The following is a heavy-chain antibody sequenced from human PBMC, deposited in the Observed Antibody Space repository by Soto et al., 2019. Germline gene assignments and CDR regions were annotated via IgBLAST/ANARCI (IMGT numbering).Heavy chain of an antibody. Sequence: QVQLVQSGAEEKKPGASVKVSCKASGYTFTSYAMHWVRQAPGQRLEWMGWINAGNGNTKYSQKFQGRVTSTRDTSASTAYMELSSLRSEGTAVYYCARSIVVVTALHYWGQGTLVTVSS. CDR3: ARSIVVVTALHY. CDR1: GYTFTSYA. J-gene: IGHJ4*02. D-gene: IGHD2-21*02. CDR2: INAGNGNT. V-gene: IGHV1-3*05.